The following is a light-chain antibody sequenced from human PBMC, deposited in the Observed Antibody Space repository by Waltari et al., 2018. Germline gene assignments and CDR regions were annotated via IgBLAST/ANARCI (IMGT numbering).Light chain of an antibody. CDR1: TAAVTSSHY. CDR2: DTS. Sequence: QAVVTQEPSVTVSPGGTVTLTRGSSTAAVTSSHYPYWFQQKPGQAPRTLVYDTSNKHSWTPARFSGSVVGGKAALTLSGAQPEDEAEYYCLLHYSGPRVFGGGTKVTVL. V-gene: IGLV7-46*01. J-gene: IGLJ2*01. CDR3: LLHYSGPRV.